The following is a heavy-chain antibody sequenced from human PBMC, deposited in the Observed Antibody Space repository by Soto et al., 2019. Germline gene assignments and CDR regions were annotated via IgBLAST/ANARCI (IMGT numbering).Heavy chain of an antibody. CDR1: GFTFSSYA. V-gene: IGHV3-23*01. CDR3: APTTRGYSYGRDY. CDR2: ISGSGGST. D-gene: IGHD5-18*01. J-gene: IGHJ4*02. Sequence: PGGSLRLSCAASGFTFSSYAMSWVRQAPGKGLEWVSAISGSGGSTYYADSVKGRFTISRDNSKNTLYLQMNSLRAEDTAVYYCAPTTRGYSYGRDYWGQGTLVTVSS.